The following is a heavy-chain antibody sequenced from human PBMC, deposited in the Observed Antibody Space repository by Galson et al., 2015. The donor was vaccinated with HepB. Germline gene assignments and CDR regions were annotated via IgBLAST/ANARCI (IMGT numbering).Heavy chain of an antibody. D-gene: IGHD4-23*01. CDR2: INLKSGGT. CDR1: GYTFTGHY. CDR3: ARDAGHGGNSGAFDM. V-gene: IGHV1-2*04. J-gene: IGHJ3*02. Sequence: SVKVSCKASGYTFTGHYIHWVRQAPGQGLEWMGWINLKSGGTHYAQKFQGWVTMTRDTSVSTAYMERSRLNYDDTAVYYCARDAGHGGNSGAFDMWGEGTLGTVSS.